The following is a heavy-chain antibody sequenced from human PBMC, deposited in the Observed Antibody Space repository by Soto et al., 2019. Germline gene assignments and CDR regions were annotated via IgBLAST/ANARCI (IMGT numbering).Heavy chain of an antibody. D-gene: IGHD6-13*01. J-gene: IGHJ5*02. CDR1: GYSFTSYW. V-gene: IGHV5-51*01. CDR3: ARRGAHIAAAAANWFDP. CDR2: IYPGDSDT. Sequence: GSLKISCKGYGYSFTSYWIGWVRQMPGKGLEWMGIIYPGDSDTRYSPSFQGQVTISADKSISTAYLQWSSLKASGTAMYYCARRGAHIAAAAANWFDPWGQGTLVTGSS.